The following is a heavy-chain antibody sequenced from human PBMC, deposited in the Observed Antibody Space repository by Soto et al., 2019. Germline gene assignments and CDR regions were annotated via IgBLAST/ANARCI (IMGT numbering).Heavy chain of an antibody. Sequence: GASVKVSCKASGYTFTSYDINWVLQSHGQGLDWLGWMDPNSGVTGYAQKFQGRVSMTRNISINTAHMELSSLRSEDTAVYYCARERKFDFWRKGLDVWGQGTTVTVSS. CDR2: MDPNSGVT. CDR3: ARERKFDFWRKGLDV. D-gene: IGHD3-3*01. J-gene: IGHJ6*02. CDR1: GYTFTSYD. V-gene: IGHV1-8*01.